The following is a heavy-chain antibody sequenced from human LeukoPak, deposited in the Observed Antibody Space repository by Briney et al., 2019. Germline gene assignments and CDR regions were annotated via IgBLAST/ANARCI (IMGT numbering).Heavy chain of an antibody. J-gene: IGHJ4*02. D-gene: IGHD6-13*01. Sequence: GGSLRLSCAASGFTFTTHAMAWVRQAPGKRPEWVSSITNSGSSTYYADSVRGRFTISRDNSKNTLYLQMFGLRAEDTAVYFCAKYIFSSTPYFDYWGQRTLVTVSS. CDR1: GFTFTTHA. CDR2: ITNSGSST. CDR3: AKYIFSSTPYFDY. V-gene: IGHV3-23*01.